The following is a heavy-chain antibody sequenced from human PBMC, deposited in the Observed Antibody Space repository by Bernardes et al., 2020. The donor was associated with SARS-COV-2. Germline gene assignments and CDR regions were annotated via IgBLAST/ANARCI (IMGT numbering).Heavy chain of an antibody. J-gene: IGHJ2*01. D-gene: IGHD3-3*01. Sequence: GGSLRLSCAASGFTFSNYAMSWVRQAPGKGLEWVSAISGSGGSTYYADSVKGRFTISRDNSKNTLYLQMNSLRAEDTAVYYCAKSYYDFWSGYPRGFGYFDLWGRGTLVTVSS. CDR1: GFTFSNYA. CDR2: ISGSGGST. CDR3: AKSYYDFWSGYPRGFGYFDL. V-gene: IGHV3-23*01.